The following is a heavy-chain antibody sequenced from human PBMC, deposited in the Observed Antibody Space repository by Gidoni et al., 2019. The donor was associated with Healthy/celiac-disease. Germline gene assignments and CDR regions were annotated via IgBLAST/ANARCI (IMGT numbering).Heavy chain of an antibody. CDR3: AKDYYDSSGYYSQGNAFDI. CDR1: GFPFSSYA. D-gene: IGHD3-22*01. V-gene: IGHV3-23*01. J-gene: IGHJ3*02. CDR2: ISGSGGST. Sequence: EVQLLESGGGLVQPGGSLRLSCSASGFPFSSYAMSWVRQAPGKGLEWVSAISGSGGSTYYADSVKGRFTISRDNSKNTLYLQMNSLRAEDTAVYYCAKDYYDSSGYYSQGNAFDIWGQGTMVTVSS.